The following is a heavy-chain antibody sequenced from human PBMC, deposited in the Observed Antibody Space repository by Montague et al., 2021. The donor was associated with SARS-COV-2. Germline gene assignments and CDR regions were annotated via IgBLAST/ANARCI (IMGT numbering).Heavy chain of an antibody. CDR2: IHHTGST. D-gene: IGHD4-17*01. J-gene: IGHJ4*02. V-gene: IGHV4-59*11. CDR3: ATYGDYLATFDY. CDR1: GASMRSHY. Sequence: SETLSLTCNVSGASMRSHYWSWIRQPPGKGLEWIGWIHHTGSTSYSPSLKSRVTVSIDTSKMEFSLKLNSVTAADTAVYYCATYGDYLATFDYWGQGALVTVSS.